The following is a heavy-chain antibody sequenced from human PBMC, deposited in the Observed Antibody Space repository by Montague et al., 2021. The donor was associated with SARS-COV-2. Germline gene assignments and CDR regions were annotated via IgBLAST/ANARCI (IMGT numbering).Heavy chain of an antibody. CDR1: GDSVSNNSAT. J-gene: IGHJ4*02. D-gene: IGHD1-26*01. CDR3: ARERWAVGVSFDY. Sequence: CAISGDSVSNNSATWHWIRQSPSRGLEWLGRTYYRSRWSNDYAVSVRSRIIINPDTSTNQFSLQLSSVTPEGTAVYFCARERWAVGVSFDYWGQGTLVTVSS. V-gene: IGHV6-1*01. CDR2: TYYRSRWSN.